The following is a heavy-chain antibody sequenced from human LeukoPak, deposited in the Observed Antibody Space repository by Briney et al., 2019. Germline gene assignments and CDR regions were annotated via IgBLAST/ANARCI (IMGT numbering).Heavy chain of an antibody. D-gene: IGHD4-23*01. CDR3: ARGAHKRDDYGGFFDY. CDR2: IKQDGTEK. V-gene: IGHV3-7*01. J-gene: IGHJ4*02. Sequence: WGSLRLSCAASGFTFTTYWMSWVRQAPGKGLECVANIKQDGTEKYYVDSVKGRFTISRDNSKNTLYLQMNSLRAEDTAIYYCARGAHKRDDYGGFFDYWGQGTLVTVSS. CDR1: GFTFTTYW.